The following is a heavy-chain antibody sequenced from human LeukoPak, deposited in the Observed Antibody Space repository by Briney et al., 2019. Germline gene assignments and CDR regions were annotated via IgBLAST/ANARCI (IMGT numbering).Heavy chain of an antibody. CDR2: IYYSGST. D-gene: IGHD6-13*01. V-gene: IGHV4-39*01. J-gene: IGHJ3*02. CDR3: ARHPSSTDAFDI. Sequence: SETLSLTCTVSGGSISSSSYYWGWIRQPPGKGLEWIGSIYYSGSTYYNPSLKSRVTISVDTSKNQFSLKLSSVTAADTAVYYCARHPSSTDAFDIWGQGTMVTVSS. CDR1: GGSISSSSYY.